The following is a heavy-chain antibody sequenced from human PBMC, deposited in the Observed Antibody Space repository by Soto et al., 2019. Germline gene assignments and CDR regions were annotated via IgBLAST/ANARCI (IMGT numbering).Heavy chain of an antibody. V-gene: IGHV3-23*01. D-gene: IGHD2-15*01. Sequence: GGSLRLSCAASGFTFSSYAMSWVRQAPGKGLEWVSAISGSGGSTYYADSVKGRFTISRDNSKNTLYLQMNSLRAEDTAVYYCANSDIVVVVAATGLGNWGQGTLVTVSS. J-gene: IGHJ4*02. CDR3: ANSDIVVVVAATGLGN. CDR1: GFTFSSYA. CDR2: ISGSGGST.